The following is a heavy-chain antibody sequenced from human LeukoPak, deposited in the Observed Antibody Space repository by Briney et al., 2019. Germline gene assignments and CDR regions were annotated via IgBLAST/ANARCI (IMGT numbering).Heavy chain of an antibody. J-gene: IGHJ6*03. D-gene: IGHD1-1*01. Sequence: SETLSLTCTVSGGSISSYCWSWIRQPAGKGLEWIGRIYTSGSTNYNPSLKSRVTISVDTSKNQFSLKLSSVTAADTAVYYCARLETGTDVGYYYYYMDVWGKGTTVTVSS. CDR3: ARLETGTDVGYYYYYMDV. CDR2: IYTSGST. CDR1: GGSISSYC. V-gene: IGHV4-4*07.